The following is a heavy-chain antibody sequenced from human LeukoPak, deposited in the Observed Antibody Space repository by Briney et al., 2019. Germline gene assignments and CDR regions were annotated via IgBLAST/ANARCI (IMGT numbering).Heavy chain of an antibody. D-gene: IGHD3-10*01. CDR3: ASGTLLDY. V-gene: IGHV4-59*01. J-gene: IGHJ4*02. CDR2: IYYGGST. Sequence: SQTLSLTCTVSGGSISSYYWSWIRQPPGKGLEWIGFIYYGGSTNYNPSLKSRVTISVDTSKNHFSLKLSSVTAADTAVYYCASGTLLDYWGQGTLVTVSS. CDR1: GGSISSYY.